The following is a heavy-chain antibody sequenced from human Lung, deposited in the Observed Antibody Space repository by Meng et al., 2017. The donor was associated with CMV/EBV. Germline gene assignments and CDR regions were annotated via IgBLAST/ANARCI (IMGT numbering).Heavy chain of an antibody. CDR2: INHSGDT. V-gene: IGHV4-34*01. D-gene: IGHD3-22*01. J-gene: IGHJ4*02. CDR1: GGSFSGYY. Sequence: GSLRLSCAVYGGSFSGYYWSWIRQPPGEGLEWIGEINHSGDTNYNPSLKSRVTISVDTSKNQFSLKLSSVTAADTAVYYCARGAYYFDTSGRFDYWGRGXLVTVSS. CDR3: ARGAYYFDTSGRFDY.